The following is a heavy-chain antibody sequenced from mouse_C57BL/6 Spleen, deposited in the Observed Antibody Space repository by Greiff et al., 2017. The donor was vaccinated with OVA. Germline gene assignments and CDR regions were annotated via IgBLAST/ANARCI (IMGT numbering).Heavy chain of an antibody. CDR3: TRSGYDGYYFDY. D-gene: IGHD2-2*01. J-gene: IGHJ2*01. CDR2: IRNKANNHAT. Sequence: EVQVVESGGGLVQPGGSMKLSCAASGFTFSDAWMDWVRQSPEKGLEWVAEIRNKANNHATYYAESVKGRFTISRDDSKSSVYLQMNSLRAEDTGIYYCTRSGYDGYYFDYWGQGTTLTVSS. V-gene: IGHV6-6*01. CDR1: GFTFSDAW.